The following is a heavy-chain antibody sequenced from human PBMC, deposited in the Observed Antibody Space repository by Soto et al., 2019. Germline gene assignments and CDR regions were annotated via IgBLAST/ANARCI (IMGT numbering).Heavy chain of an antibody. Sequence: ASVKVSCKASGGTFNRYAISWVRQAPGQGLEWMGGIIPIFGTANYAQKFQGRVTITADESTNTAYMELSSLGSEDTAVYYCARVRLNLSDYYVSGNVFYYAMDVWGQGTTVTVSS. J-gene: IGHJ6*02. CDR3: ARVRLNLSDYYVSGNVFYYAMDV. V-gene: IGHV1-69*13. CDR1: GGTFNRYA. D-gene: IGHD3-10*01. CDR2: IIPIFGTA.